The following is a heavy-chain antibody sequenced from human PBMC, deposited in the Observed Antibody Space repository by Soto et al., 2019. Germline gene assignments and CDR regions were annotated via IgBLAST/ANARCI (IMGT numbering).Heavy chain of an antibody. D-gene: IGHD6-19*01. CDR2: IWYHGSNK. V-gene: IGHV3-33*01. J-gene: IGHJ4*02. CDR1: GFTFSSYG. CDR3: ARDRDPGQWLTTNYFDY. Sequence: QVQLVESGGGVVQPGRSLRLSCAASGFTFSSYGMHWVRQAPGKGLGWVAVIWYHGSNKYYADSVKGRFTISRDNSKNTLYLQMNSLRAEDTAVYYCARDRDPGQWLTTNYFDYWGQGTLVTVSS.